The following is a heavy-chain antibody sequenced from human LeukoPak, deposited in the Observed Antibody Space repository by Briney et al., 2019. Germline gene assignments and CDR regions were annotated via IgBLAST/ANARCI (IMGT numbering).Heavy chain of an antibody. CDR1: GFTVSSNY. J-gene: IGHJ4*02. CDR2: IYSGGST. Sequence: GGSLRLSCAASGFTVSSNYMSWVRQAPGKGLEWVSVIYSGGSTYYADSVKGRFTISRDNSKNTLYLQMNSLRAEGTAVYYCARERSGYGSGSYFDYWGQGTLVTVSS. CDR3: ARERSGYGSGSYFDY. D-gene: IGHD3-10*01. V-gene: IGHV3-66*01.